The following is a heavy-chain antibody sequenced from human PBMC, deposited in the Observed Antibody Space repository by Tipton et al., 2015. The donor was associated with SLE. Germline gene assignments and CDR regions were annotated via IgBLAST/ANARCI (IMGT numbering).Heavy chain of an antibody. CDR1: GGSINNYY. D-gene: IGHD3-16*01. J-gene: IGHJ3*02. Sequence: TLSLTCTVSGGSINNYYWSWIRQPPGKGLGWIGYIYYSGSTNYNPSLKSRVTISVDTSKNQFSLKLSSVTAADTAVYYCAREKGDAYPNLVAFDIWGQGTMVTVSS. CDR3: AREKGDAYPNLVAFDI. V-gene: IGHV4-59*01. CDR2: IYYSGST.